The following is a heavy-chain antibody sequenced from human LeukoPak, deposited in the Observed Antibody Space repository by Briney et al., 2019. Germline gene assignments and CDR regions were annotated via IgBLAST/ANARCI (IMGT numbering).Heavy chain of an antibody. V-gene: IGHV4-34*01. D-gene: IGHD3-16*02. CDR3: ARAKSYQRWFDP. J-gene: IGHJ5*02. CDR1: GGSFSGYY. Sequence: SETLSLTCAVYGGSFSGYYWSWIRQPPGKGLEWIREINHSGSTNYNPSLKSRVTISVDTSKNQFSLKLSSVTAADTAVYYCARAKSYQRWFDPWGQGTLVTVSS. CDR2: INHSGST.